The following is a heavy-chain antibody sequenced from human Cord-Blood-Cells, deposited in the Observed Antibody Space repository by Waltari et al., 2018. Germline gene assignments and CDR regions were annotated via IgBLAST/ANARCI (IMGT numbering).Heavy chain of an antibody. J-gene: IGHJ6*02. D-gene: IGHD3-22*01. CDR2: INHSGST. Sequence: QVQLQQCGAGLLKPSETLSLTCTVYGGSFSGYYWSWIRQPPGKGLEWIGEINHSGSTNYNPCLKRRVTISVDTSKNQFSLKLSSVTAADTAVYYCARGASSGYYYYYYYGMDVWGQGTTVTVSS. CDR1: GGSFSGYY. CDR3: ARGASSGYYYYYYYGMDV. V-gene: IGHV4-34*01.